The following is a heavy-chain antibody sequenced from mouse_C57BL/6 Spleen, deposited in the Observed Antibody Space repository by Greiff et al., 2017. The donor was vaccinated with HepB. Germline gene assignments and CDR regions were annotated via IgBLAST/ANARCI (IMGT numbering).Heavy chain of an antibody. CDR2: ISSGSSTI. CDR3: ARRDYDYPYAMDY. J-gene: IGHJ4*01. V-gene: IGHV5-17*01. Sequence: EVQLVESGGGLVKPGGSLKLSCAASGFTFSDYGMHWVRQAPEKGLEWVAYISSGSSTIYYADTVKGRFTISRDNAKNTLFLQMTSLRSEDTAMYYCARRDYDYPYAMDYWGQGTSVTVSS. D-gene: IGHD2-4*01. CDR1: GFTFSDYG.